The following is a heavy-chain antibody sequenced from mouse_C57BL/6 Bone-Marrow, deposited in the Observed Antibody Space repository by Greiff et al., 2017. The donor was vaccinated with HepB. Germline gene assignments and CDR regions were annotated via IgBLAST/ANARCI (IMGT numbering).Heavy chain of an antibody. D-gene: IGHD2-2*01. J-gene: IGHJ2*01. CDR3: ARLYYGYDGSYYFDY. V-gene: IGHV5-6*01. CDR1: GFTFSSYG. CDR2: ISSGGSYT. Sequence: EVQLVESGGDLVKPGGSLKLSCAASGFTFSSYGMSWVRQTPDKRLEWVATISSGGSYTYYPDSVKGRFTISRDNAKNTLYLQMSSLKSEDTAMYYCARLYYGYDGSYYFDYWGQGTTLTVSS.